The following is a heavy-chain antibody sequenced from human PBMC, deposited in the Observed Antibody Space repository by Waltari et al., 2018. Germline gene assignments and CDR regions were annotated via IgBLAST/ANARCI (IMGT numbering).Heavy chain of an antibody. D-gene: IGHD3-16*01. CDR1: Y. J-gene: IGHJ4*02. V-gene: IGHV4-39*02. CDR2: VYYTGST. CDR3: AREVGADFGF. Sequence: YGAWIRQPPGKVLEWSGSVYYTGSTPYDPSLKSRVTISLDMSKNDFSLRLNSATAADTGVYYCAREVGADFGFWGQGTRVTVSS.